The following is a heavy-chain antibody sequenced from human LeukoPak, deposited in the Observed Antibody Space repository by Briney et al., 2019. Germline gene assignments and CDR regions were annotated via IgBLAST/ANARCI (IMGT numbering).Heavy chain of an antibody. CDR1: GGSISSSSYY. D-gene: IGHD2-21*02. Sequence: SETLSLTCTVSGGSISSSSYYWGWIRQPPGKGLGWIGSIYYSGSTYYNPSLKSRVTISVDTSKNQFSLKLSSVTAADTAVYYCARLCQVTSCAKFDYWGQGIQVTVSS. V-gene: IGHV4-39*01. J-gene: IGHJ4*02. CDR3: ARLCQVTSCAKFDY. CDR2: IYYSGST.